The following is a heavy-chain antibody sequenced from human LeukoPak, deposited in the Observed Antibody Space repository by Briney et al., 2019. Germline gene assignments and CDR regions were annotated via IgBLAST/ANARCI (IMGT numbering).Heavy chain of an antibody. Sequence: GGSLRLSCAASGFTFSSYSMNWVRQAPGKGLEWVSSISSSSSYIYYADSVKGRFTISRDNAKNSLCLQMNSLRAEDTAVYYCASFSPIRFLEWFRVYWGQGTLVTVSS. V-gene: IGHV3-21*01. CDR3: ASFSPIRFLEWFRVY. CDR2: ISSSSSYI. D-gene: IGHD3-3*01. J-gene: IGHJ4*02. CDR1: GFTFSSYS.